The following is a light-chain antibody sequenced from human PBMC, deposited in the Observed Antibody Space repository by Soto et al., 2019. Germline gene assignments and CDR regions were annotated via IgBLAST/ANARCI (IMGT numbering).Light chain of an antibody. J-gene: IGKJ4*01. Sequence: EIVLTQSPGTLSLSPGERATLSCRASQSVSSSYLAWYQQQPDQAPRLLIYGATTRAPGIPDRFSGSGSGTDFTLTISRLEPEDFAVYYCQQYGSSPLTFGGGTKLEIK. V-gene: IGKV3-20*01. CDR2: GAT. CDR1: QSVSSSY. CDR3: QQYGSSPLT.